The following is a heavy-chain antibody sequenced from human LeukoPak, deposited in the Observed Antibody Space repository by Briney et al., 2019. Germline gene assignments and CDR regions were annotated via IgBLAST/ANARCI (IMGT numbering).Heavy chain of an antibody. Sequence: PGGSLRLSWAVSGFTFRTYAMSWVRQAPGKGLEWVSVVSGSGGGTYYADSVKGRFTISRDNSKNTLYLQMNSLRAEDTAVYYCAKGQSGYASGSFDYWGQGTLVTVSS. CDR1: GFTFRTYA. CDR2: VSGSGGGT. D-gene: IGHD3-10*01. J-gene: IGHJ4*02. V-gene: IGHV3-23*01. CDR3: AKGQSGYASGSFDY.